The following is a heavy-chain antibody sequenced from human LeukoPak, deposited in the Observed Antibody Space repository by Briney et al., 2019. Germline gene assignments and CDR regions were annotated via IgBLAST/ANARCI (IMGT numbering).Heavy chain of an antibody. V-gene: IGHV5-51*01. Sequence: GESLTISCTASGYSFTNHWIAWVRQMPGAGLEWMGTIYPGDSDARYSPAFQGQFTLSVDRSTTTAYLQWPSLKASDTAMYYCARPYSTGIRDAYDMWGQGTMVIVSS. D-gene: IGHD2/OR15-2a*01. CDR2: IYPGDSDA. J-gene: IGHJ3*02. CDR3: ARPYSTGIRDAYDM. CDR1: GYSFTNHW.